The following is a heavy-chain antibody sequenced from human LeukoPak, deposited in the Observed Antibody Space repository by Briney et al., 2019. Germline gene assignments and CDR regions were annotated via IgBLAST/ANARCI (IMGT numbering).Heavy chain of an antibody. CDR3: VRTSKYGDSGY. Sequence: GGSLRLSCAASGFTFNNYGMSWVRQAPGRGLEWVTTISGSGGDTYYADSLKGRFTISRDNSKNTLYLQMNSLRAEDTAVYYCVRTSKYGDSGYWGQGTLVTV. D-gene: IGHD4-17*01. V-gene: IGHV3-23*01. CDR2: ISGSGGDT. J-gene: IGHJ4*02. CDR1: GFTFNNYG.